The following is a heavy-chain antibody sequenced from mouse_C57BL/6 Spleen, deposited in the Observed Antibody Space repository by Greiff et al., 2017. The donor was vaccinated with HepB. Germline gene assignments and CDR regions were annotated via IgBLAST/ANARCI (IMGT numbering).Heavy chain of an antibody. J-gene: IGHJ3*01. Sequence: QVQLKQPGAELVRPGTSVKLSCKASGYTFTSYWMHWVKQRPGQGLEWIGVIDPSDSYTNYNQKFKGKATLTVDTSSSTAYMQLSSLTSEDSAVYYCAREGFTTVVATGGWFAYWGQGTLVTVSA. CDR3: AREGFTTVVATGGWFAY. V-gene: IGHV1-59*01. D-gene: IGHD1-1*01. CDR1: GYTFTSYW. CDR2: IDPSDSYT.